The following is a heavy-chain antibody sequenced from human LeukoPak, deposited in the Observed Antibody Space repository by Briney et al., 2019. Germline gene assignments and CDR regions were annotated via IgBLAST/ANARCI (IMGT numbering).Heavy chain of an antibody. Sequence: SSETLSLTRTVSGGSVSRYYWGWIRRPPGRGLEWIAYLAHSGSSDSNPSLTSRVTTLVDTYKNQFSLKLTAVTAADTAVYYCARARYANAWYAFDIWGHGTMVTVSS. CDR1: GGSVSRYY. CDR3: ARARYANAWYAFDI. CDR2: LAHSGSS. V-gene: IGHV4-59*02. D-gene: IGHD2-2*01. J-gene: IGHJ3*02.